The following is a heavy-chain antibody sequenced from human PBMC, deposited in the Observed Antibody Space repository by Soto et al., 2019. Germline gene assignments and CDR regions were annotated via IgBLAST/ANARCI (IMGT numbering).Heavy chain of an antibody. D-gene: IGHD2-2*01. J-gene: IGHJ5*02. V-gene: IGHV3-7*01. CDR1: GFTFSSYW. Sequence: GGSLRLSCAASGFTFSSYWMSWVRQAPGKGLEWVANIKQDGSEKYYVDSVKGRFTISRDNAKNSLYLQMNSLRAEDTAVYYCARQGCSSTSCYEENWFDPWGQGTLVTVSS. CDR3: ARQGCSSTSCYEENWFDP. CDR2: IKQDGSEK.